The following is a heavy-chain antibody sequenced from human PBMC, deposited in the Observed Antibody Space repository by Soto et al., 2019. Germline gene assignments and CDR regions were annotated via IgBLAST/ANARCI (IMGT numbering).Heavy chain of an antibody. CDR3: ARKAPYYYDGSGYYYDYFDY. CDR2: IFSNDEK. Sequence: SGPTLVNPTETLTLTCTVSGFSLSNARMGVSWIRQPPGKALEWLAHIFSNDEKSYSTSLKSRLTISKDTSKSQVVLTMTNMDPVDTATYFCARKAPYYYDGSGYYYDYFDYWGQGTLVTVSS. J-gene: IGHJ4*02. V-gene: IGHV2-26*01. CDR1: GFSLSNARMG. D-gene: IGHD3-22*01.